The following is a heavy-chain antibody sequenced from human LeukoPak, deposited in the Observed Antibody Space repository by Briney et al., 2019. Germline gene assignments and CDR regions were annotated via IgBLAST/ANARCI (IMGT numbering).Heavy chain of an antibody. V-gene: IGHV4-34*01. CDR1: GGSFSGYY. CDR3: AREMTMVRGVIRHKAGWFDP. D-gene: IGHD3-10*01. J-gene: IGHJ5*02. Sequence: PSETLSLTCAVYGGSFSGYYWSWIRQPPGKGLEWIGAINHSGSTNYNPSLKSRVTISVDTSKNQFSLKLSSVTAADTAVYYCAREMTMVRGVIRHKAGWFDPWGQGDLVTVSS. CDR2: INHSGST.